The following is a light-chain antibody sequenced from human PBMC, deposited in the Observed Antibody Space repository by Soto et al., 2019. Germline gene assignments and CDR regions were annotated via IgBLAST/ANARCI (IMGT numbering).Light chain of an antibody. CDR1: QSVNTY. Sequence: DIHMTQSPSSLSASVGDRVTITCRASQSVNTYLHWYQQKAGQAPKLLIYAASNLQSGVPSRFSGRGSGTDFTLTVESLRPEDFATYYCQQGYSNPWTFGQGTKVDIK. J-gene: IGKJ1*01. CDR2: AAS. CDR3: QQGYSNPWT. V-gene: IGKV1-39*01.